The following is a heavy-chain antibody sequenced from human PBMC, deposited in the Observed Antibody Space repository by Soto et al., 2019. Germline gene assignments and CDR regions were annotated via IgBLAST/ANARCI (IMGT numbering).Heavy chain of an antibody. Sequence: QVQLVQSGAEVKKPGASVKVSCKASGYTFTSYGISWVRQAPGQGLEWMGWISAYNGNTNYAQKLQGRVTMTTDTPTSTAYMELRSLRSDDTAVYYCARVADYYDSSGYYPLEYFQHWGQGTLVTVSS. CDR1: GYTFTSYG. J-gene: IGHJ1*01. CDR3: ARVADYYDSSGYYPLEYFQH. D-gene: IGHD3-22*01. V-gene: IGHV1-18*01. CDR2: ISAYNGNT.